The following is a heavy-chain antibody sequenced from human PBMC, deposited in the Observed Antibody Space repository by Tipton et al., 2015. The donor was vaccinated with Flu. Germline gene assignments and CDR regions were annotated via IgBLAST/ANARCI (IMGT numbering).Heavy chain of an antibody. Sequence: TLSLTCTVSGGSISSSTYFWGWVRQPPGKGLEWIGSRSYSGDTFHNPSLNSRVTISVDTSKKQFSLRLTSVTAADTAVYYCASKVANWGLWEPLDYWGHGTLVTVSS. J-gene: IGHJ4*01. D-gene: IGHD7-27*01. V-gene: IGHV4-39*07. CDR1: GGSISSSTYF. CDR3: ASKVANWGLWEPLDY. CDR2: RSYSGDT.